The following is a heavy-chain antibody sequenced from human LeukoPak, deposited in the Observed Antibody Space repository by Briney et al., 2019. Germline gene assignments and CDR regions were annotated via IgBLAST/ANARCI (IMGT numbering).Heavy chain of an antibody. CDR2: IINSGDT. Sequence: GGSLRLSCAASGFTFSNFAMSWVRRTPGKGLEWVSGIINSGDTLYGDSVKGRFTISRDNSKNTLYLEMNSLRAEDTAIYYCAKMKGHPLPKYYMDVWGEGTTVTVSS. J-gene: IGHJ6*03. CDR3: AKMKGHPLPKYYMDV. V-gene: IGHV3-23*01. CDR1: GFTFSNFA.